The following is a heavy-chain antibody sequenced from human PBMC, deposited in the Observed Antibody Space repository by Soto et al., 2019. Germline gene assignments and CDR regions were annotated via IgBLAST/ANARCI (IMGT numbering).Heavy chain of an antibody. J-gene: IGHJ6*03. D-gene: IGHD4-4*01. V-gene: IGHV1-18*01. CDR2: ISAYNGNT. CDR1: GYTFTSYA. Sequence: ASVKVSCKASGYTFTSYAMHWVRQAPGQGLEWMGWISAYNGNTNYAQKLQGRVTMTTDTSTSTAYMELRSLRSDDTAVYYCARDQDRLQYSPIYYYYYYMDVWGKGTTVTVSS. CDR3: ARDQDRLQYSPIYYYYYYMDV.